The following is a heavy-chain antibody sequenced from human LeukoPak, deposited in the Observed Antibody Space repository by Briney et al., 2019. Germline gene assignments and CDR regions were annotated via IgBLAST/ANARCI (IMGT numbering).Heavy chain of an antibody. CDR3: ARGGGHLDC. J-gene: IGHJ4*02. CDR1: GFSFRSYW. Sequence: GGSQRLSCAASGFSFRSYWMSWVREAPGKGLEWVANIKQDGSDKLYMISVRGRFNISRDHAKNSLFLQMNSPRVVDRAVYYGARGGGHLDCRGQGALVTLSS. D-gene: IGHD4-23*01. V-gene: IGHV3-7*03. CDR2: IKQDGSDK.